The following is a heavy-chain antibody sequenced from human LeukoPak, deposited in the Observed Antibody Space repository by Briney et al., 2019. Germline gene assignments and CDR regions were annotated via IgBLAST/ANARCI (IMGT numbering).Heavy chain of an antibody. J-gene: IGHJ4*02. Sequence: SETLSLTCTVSGGSISGFTYYWGWIRQPPGKGLEWIGEINHSGDTNYNPSLKSRVTMSVDMSKNQFSLKLTSVISADTAVYYCARGLIYYHSETYYPPGDYWGQGTLVTVSS. D-gene: IGHD3-10*01. CDR3: ARGLIYYHSETYYPPGDY. V-gene: IGHV4-39*07. CDR1: GGSISGFTYY. CDR2: INHSGDT.